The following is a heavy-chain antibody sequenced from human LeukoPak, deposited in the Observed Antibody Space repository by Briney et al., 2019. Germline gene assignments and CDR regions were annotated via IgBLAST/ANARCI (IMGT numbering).Heavy chain of an antibody. V-gene: IGHV3-23*01. CDR3: ARGGSSSWHYYFDY. CDR2: ISGSGGAT. D-gene: IGHD6-13*01. CDR1: GLIFSNYA. J-gene: IGHJ4*02. Sequence: PGGSLRLSCAASGLIFSNYAMSWVRQAPGKGLEWVSLISGSGGATYYADSVKGRFTISRDNFKDTLYLQMNSLRAEDTAVYYCARGGSSSWHYYFDYWGQGTLVTVSS.